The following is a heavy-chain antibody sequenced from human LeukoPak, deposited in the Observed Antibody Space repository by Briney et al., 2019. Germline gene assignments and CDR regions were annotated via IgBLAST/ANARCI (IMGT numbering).Heavy chain of an antibody. J-gene: IGHJ6*02. D-gene: IGHD6-19*01. CDR3: ARYPNNPTHSSGWYFYGMDV. Sequence: GGSLRLSCAASGFTFSSYSMNWVRQPPGKGLEWVSYISNSSSTIYYADSVKGRFTMSRDNAKNSLYVQMNSVRDEYTAVYYCARYPNNPTHSSGWYFYGMDVWGQGTTVTVSS. CDR2: ISNSSSTI. CDR1: GFTFSSYS. V-gene: IGHV3-48*02.